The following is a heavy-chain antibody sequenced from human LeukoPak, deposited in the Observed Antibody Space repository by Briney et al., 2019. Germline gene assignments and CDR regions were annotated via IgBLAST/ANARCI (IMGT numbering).Heavy chain of an antibody. CDR1: GFTFDDYA. J-gene: IGHJ5*02. D-gene: IGHD2-21*02. CDR3: AKGAYCGGDCYSGWFDP. CDR2: ISWNSGSI. Sequence: GGSLRLPCAASGFTFDDYAMHWVRQAPGKGLEWVSGISWNSGSIGYADSVKGRFTISRDNAKNSLYLQMNSLRAEDMALYYCAKGAYCGGDCYSGWFDPWGQGTLVTVSS. V-gene: IGHV3-9*03.